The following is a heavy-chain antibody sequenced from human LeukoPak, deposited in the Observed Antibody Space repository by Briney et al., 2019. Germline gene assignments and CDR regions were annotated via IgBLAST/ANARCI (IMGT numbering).Heavy chain of an antibody. Sequence: SVKVSCKASRGTFSSYAITRVRQAPGQGLEWLGGIIPKFGTAIYAQKFQGRLTITADESTSTAYLELSSLSSEDTAIYYCARDRPGRYCTSTSCFIASPFDPWGQGTLVTVSS. J-gene: IGHJ5*02. CDR2: IIPKFGTA. V-gene: IGHV1-69*13. CDR3: ARDRPGRYCTSTSCFIASPFDP. CDR1: RGTFSSYA. D-gene: IGHD2-2*01.